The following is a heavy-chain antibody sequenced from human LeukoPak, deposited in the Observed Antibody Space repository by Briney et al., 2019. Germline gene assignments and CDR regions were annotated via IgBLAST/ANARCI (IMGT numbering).Heavy chain of an antibody. CDR2: IYSGGST. D-gene: IGHD1-26*01. Sequence: GGSLRLSCAASGFTVSSNYMSWVRQAPGKGLEWVSVIYSGGSTYYADSVKGRFTISRGNSKNTLYLQMNSLRAEDTAVYYCARAAIVGAPFDPWGQGTLVTVSS. V-gene: IGHV3-53*01. CDR1: GFTVSSNY. J-gene: IGHJ5*02. CDR3: ARAAIVGAPFDP.